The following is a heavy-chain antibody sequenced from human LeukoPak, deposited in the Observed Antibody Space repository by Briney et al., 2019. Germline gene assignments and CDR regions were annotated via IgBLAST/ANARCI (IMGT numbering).Heavy chain of an antibody. CDR3: AILALGRPAAIYLADY. CDR2: IIPIFGTA. CDR1: GGTFSSYA. Sequence: ASVKVSCKASGGTFSSYAISWVRQAPGQGLEWMGGIIPIFGTANYAQKFQGRVTITTDESTSTAYMELSSLRSEDTAVYYCAILALGRPAAIYLADYWGQGTLVTVSS. J-gene: IGHJ4*02. D-gene: IGHD2-2*02. V-gene: IGHV1-69*05.